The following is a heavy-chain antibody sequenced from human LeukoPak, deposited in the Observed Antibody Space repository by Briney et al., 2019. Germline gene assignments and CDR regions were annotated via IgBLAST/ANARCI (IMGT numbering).Heavy chain of an antibody. CDR2: IHPSGML. CDR1: GASFSSGDQY. Sequence: PSQTLSLTCTVSGASFSSGDQYWNWIRQSPGKGLEWIGSIHPSGMLYNNPSLESRVTISIDTSKNQFSLNLNSVTAADTAGYFCSRGLDSRKLGYWGQGTLVTVSS. CDR3: SRGLDSRKLGY. V-gene: IGHV4-31*03. J-gene: IGHJ4*02. D-gene: IGHD3-22*01.